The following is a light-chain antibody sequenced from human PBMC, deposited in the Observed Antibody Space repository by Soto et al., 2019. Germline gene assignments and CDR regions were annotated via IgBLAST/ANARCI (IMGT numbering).Light chain of an antibody. V-gene: IGLV2-8*01. J-gene: IGLJ3*02. CDR2: EVT. Sequence: QSALTQPPSASGSPGQSVTISCTGTSSDFGGYNYVSWYQQHPGKAPKLMIYEVTKRPSGVPERFSGSKSGNTASLTVSGLQADDEADYFCSSYAGSSSWVFGGGTQLTVL. CDR3: SSYAGSSSWV. CDR1: SSDFGGYNY.